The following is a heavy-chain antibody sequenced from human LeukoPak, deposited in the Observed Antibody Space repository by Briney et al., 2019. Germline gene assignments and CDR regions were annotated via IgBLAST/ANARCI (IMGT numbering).Heavy chain of an antibody. J-gene: IGHJ4*02. D-gene: IGHD1-20*01. CDR1: GLTFSSYW. CDR2: IKQDGSEK. Sequence: GGSLRLSCTASGLTFSSYWMHWVRQAPGKGLEWVANIKQDGSEKYYVDSVKGRFTISRDNAKNSLYLQMSSLRAEDTAVYYCARDLVLSNNINCYFDYWGQGTLVTVSS. CDR3: ARDLVLSNNINCYFDY. V-gene: IGHV3-7*01.